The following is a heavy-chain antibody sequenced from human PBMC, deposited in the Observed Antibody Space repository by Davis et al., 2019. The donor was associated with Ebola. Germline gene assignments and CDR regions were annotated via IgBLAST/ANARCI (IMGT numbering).Heavy chain of an antibody. CDR2: TYYNSKWYN. J-gene: IGHJ6*04. Sequence: HSQTLSLTCAISGDSVSINSGGWNWIRQSPSRGLEWLGRTYYNSKWYNDYAVSVKGRITINPDTAKNQVSLQMNSVTPEDTAVYYCARGWLQSGMDVWGKGTTVTVSS. D-gene: IGHD6-19*01. CDR1: GDSVSINSGG. V-gene: IGHV6-1*01. CDR3: ARGWLQSGMDV.